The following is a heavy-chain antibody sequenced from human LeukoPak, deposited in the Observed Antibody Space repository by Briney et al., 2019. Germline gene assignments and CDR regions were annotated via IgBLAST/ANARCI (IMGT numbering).Heavy chain of an antibody. CDR1: GFTVSSNS. D-gene: IGHD6-13*01. J-gene: IGHJ6*03. CDR2: IRYDGSNK. Sequence: GGSLRLSCAASGFTVSSNSMSWVRQAPGKGLEWVAFIRYDGSNKYYADSVKGRFTISRDNSKNTLYLQMNSLRAEDTAVYYCAKSGRYSSSWLLGNSEHYYYMDVWGKGTTVTVSS. V-gene: IGHV3-30*02. CDR3: AKSGRYSSSWLLGNSEHYYYMDV.